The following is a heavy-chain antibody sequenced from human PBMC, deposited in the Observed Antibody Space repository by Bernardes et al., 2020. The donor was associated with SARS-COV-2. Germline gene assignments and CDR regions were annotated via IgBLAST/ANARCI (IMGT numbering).Heavy chain of an antibody. CDR1: GGSMNNYY. J-gene: IGHJ4*02. Sequence: SETLSLTCTVSGGSMNNYYWSWIRQPPGKGLEWIGYIYYSGSTSYSPSLKSRLTMSMDTSKNQFSLKLRSVTAADTAVYYCARGGNYPEYYFDYWGQETLVTVSS. CDR3: ARGGNYPEYYFDY. CDR2: IYYSGST. D-gene: IGHD3-10*01. V-gene: IGHV4-59*01.